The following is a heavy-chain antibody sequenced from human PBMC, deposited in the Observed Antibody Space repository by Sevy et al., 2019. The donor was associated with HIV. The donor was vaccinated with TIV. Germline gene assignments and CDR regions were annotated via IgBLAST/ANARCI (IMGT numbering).Heavy chain of an antibody. CDR2: ISYDGSNK. CDR3: ARDDLRVDTAMVTSQIYYYYYVDV. D-gene: IGHD5-18*01. CDR1: GFTFSSYA. V-gene: IGHV3-30-3*01. J-gene: IGHJ6*03. Sequence: GESLKISFAASGFTFSSYAMHLVRQAPGKGPEGVSVISYDGSNKYYADSVKGRFTISRDNPKNTLYLQMNSLRAEDTAVYYCARDDLRVDTAMVTSQIYYYYYVDVWGQGTTVTVSS.